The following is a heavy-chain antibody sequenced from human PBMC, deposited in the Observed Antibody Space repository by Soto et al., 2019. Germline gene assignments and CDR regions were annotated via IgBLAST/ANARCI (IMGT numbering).Heavy chain of an antibody. CDR2: IIPVFGTA. CDR1: GGPYNSFA. D-gene: IGHD3-10*01. CDR3: ARFLGGAGSYYDGQNYNYYNGMDV. Sequence: AVNVSCKASGGPYNSFAISWVRQAPGQGLEWIGGIIPVFGTATYAQKFKGRVTITAEESTSTAYMELSSLTSEDTAVYYCARFLGGAGSYYDGQNYNYYNGMDVWGQGTTVTVSS. V-gene: IGHV1-69*13. J-gene: IGHJ6*02.